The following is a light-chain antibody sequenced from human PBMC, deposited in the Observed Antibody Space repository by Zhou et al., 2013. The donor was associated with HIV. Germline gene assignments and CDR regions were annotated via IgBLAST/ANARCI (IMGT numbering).Light chain of an antibody. CDR2: QAS. V-gene: IGKV1-39*01. CDR3: QQGYSTPLT. CDR1: QSISNY. Sequence: DIQMTQSPSSLSASVGDRVTVTCRASQSISNYLNWYRQKPGKAPRLLIYQASTLQSGVPSRFSGSGSGTDFSLTLNSLQPEDFASYYCQQGYSTPLTFGGGTKVEI. J-gene: IGKJ4*01.